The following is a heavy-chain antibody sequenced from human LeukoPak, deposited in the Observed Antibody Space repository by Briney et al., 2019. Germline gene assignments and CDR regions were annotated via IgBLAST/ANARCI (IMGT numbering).Heavy chain of an antibody. J-gene: IGHJ4*02. V-gene: IGHV3-23*01. Sequence: GGSLRLSCAASGFTFRTYAMSWVRQAPGEGLEWVSTISGSGANTYYADSVKGRFTITRDNSKNTLYLQMNSLGAEDTAEYYCAKYCSGPSCYSGLNSWGQGTLVSVSP. D-gene: IGHD2-15*01. CDR3: AKYCSGPSCYSGLNS. CDR2: ISGSGANT. CDR1: GFTFRTYA.